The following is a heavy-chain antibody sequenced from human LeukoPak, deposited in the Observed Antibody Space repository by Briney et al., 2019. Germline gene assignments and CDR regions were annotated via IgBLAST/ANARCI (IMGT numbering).Heavy chain of an antibody. CDR2: ISSSGGII. CDR1: GFTFSSYE. CDR3: ARGPYCTGGSCYSGQFGLFDY. D-gene: IGHD2-15*01. Sequence: GGSLRLSCAASGFTFSSYEMNWVRQAPGKGLEWVSYISSSGGIIYYADSVKGRLTISRDNAKNSLYLRMNSLRAEDTAVYYCARGPYCTGGSCYSGQFGLFDYWGQGTLVTVSS. V-gene: IGHV3-48*03. J-gene: IGHJ4*02.